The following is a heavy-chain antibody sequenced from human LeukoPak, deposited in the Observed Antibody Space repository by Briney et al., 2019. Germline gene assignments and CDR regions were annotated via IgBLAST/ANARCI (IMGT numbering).Heavy chain of an antibody. Sequence: SETLSLTCAVYGGSFSGYYWSRIRQPPGKGLEWIGEINHSGSTNYNPSLKSRVTISVDTSKNQFSLKLSSVTAADTAVYYCARYIVVVVAATRANWFDPWGQGTLVTVSS. CDR2: INHSGST. D-gene: IGHD2-15*01. CDR3: ARYIVVVVAATRANWFDP. J-gene: IGHJ5*02. V-gene: IGHV4-34*01. CDR1: GGSFSGYY.